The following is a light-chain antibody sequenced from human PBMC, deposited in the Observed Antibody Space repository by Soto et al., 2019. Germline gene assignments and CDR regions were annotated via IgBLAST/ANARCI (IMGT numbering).Light chain of an antibody. J-gene: IGKJ1*01. CDR2: GAS. Sequence: EIVMTQSPATLSVSPGERATLSCRASQSVSSNLAGYQQKPGQAPRLLIYGASTRATGIPARFSGSGSGTECTLTISSLQSEDFAVYYCQQYNNWPWTVGQGTKVEIK. CDR1: QSVSSN. V-gene: IGKV3-15*01. CDR3: QQYNNWPWT.